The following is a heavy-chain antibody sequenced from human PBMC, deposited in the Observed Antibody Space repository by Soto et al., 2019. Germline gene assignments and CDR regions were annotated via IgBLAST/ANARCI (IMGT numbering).Heavy chain of an antibody. CDR3: ARVDSSGYLGMYYFVN. Sequence: GASVKVSCKSSGGTFNSFAISWVRLVPGQGLEWMGVIIPGFASPTYAQTLQGRVSMTRDKSTSTLYMELSSLSSEDTALYYCARVDSSGYLGMYYFVNWGQGTQVTVSS. V-gene: IGHV1-69*05. D-gene: IGHD3-22*01. CDR2: IIPGFASP. J-gene: IGHJ4*02. CDR1: GGTFNSFA.